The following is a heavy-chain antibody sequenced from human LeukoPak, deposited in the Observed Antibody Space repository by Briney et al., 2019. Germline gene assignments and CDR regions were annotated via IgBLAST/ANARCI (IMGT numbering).Heavy chain of an antibody. V-gene: IGHV1-69*04. D-gene: IGHD3-9*01. CDR3: ARYELNPRHELRYFDY. CDR2: IIPILGIA. Sequence: SVKVSCKASGGTFSNYAISWVRQAPGQGLEWMGRIIPILGIANYAQKFPGRVTITADNSTSTAYMELSSLQSDDTAVYYCARYELNPRHELRYFDYWGQGTLVTVSS. CDR1: GGTFSNYA. J-gene: IGHJ4*02.